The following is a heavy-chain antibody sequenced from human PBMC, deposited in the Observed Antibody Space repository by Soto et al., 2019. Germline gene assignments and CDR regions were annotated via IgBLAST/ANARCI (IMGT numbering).Heavy chain of an antibody. V-gene: IGHV3-11*01. D-gene: IGHD3-22*01. CDR1: GFSFSDYY. CDR2: ISSSGSTI. Sequence: QVQLVESGGGLVKPGGSLRLSCAASGFSFSDYYMSWIRQAPGKGLEWVSYISSSGSTIYYADSVKGRFTISRDNAKNSLYLQMNSLRAEDTAVYYCARATNPNYYDSSGYYWFDPWGQGTLVTVSS. CDR3: ARATNPNYYDSSGYYWFDP. J-gene: IGHJ5*02.